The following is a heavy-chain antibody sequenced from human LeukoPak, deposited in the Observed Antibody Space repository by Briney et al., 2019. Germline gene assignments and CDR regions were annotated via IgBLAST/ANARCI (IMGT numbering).Heavy chain of an antibody. CDR1: GYTFTNYG. D-gene: IGHD3-9*01. Sequence: ASVKVSCKASGYTFTNYGITWVRQAPGQGLEWMGWISAYNGNTNYAQKLQGRVTMTTDTSTSTAYMELRSLRSDDTAVYYCARDEIILTDYYPRAPDYWGQGTLVTVSS. J-gene: IGHJ4*02. V-gene: IGHV1-18*01. CDR3: ARDEIILTDYYPRAPDY. CDR2: ISAYNGNT.